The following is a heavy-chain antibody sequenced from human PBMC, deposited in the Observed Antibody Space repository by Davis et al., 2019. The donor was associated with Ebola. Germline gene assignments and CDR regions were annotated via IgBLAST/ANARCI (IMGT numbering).Heavy chain of an antibody. V-gene: IGHV3-53*01. J-gene: IGHJ4*02. Sequence: PGGSLRLSCAASGFTFSDYYMTWVRQAPGTGLEWVSVIYSDDTTYYADSVKGRFTISRDTSKNTLYLQMNSLRAEDTAVYYCARDDYQYSGTYWGQGTLVTVSS. CDR2: IYSDDTT. CDR3: ARDDYQYSGTY. CDR1: GFTFSDYY. D-gene: IGHD1-26*01.